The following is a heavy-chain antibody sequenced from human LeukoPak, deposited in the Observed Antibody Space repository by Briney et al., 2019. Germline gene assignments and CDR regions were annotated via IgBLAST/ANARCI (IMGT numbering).Heavy chain of an antibody. CDR3: AKGRVSYHYGMDV. J-gene: IGHJ6*02. V-gene: IGHV3-23*01. D-gene: IGHD3-10*01. Sequence: GGSLRLSCAASGFTFSSYAMNWVRQAPGKGLGWVSGISGSGGSTSYADSVKGRFTISRDNSKNTLYLQMNSLRAEDTAVYYCAKGRVSYHYGMDVWGQGTTVTVSS. CDR2: ISGSGGST. CDR1: GFTFSSYA.